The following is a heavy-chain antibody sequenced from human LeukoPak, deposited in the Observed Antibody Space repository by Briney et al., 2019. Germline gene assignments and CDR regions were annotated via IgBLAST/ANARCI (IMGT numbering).Heavy chain of an antibody. J-gene: IGHJ4*02. D-gene: IGHD3-22*01. CDR1: GGSISSYY. V-gene: IGHV4-4*07. Sequence: SETLSLTCTVSGGSISSYYWSWIRQPAGKGLEWIVRIYTSGSTNYNPSLKSRVTMSVDTSKNQFSLKLSSVTAADTAVYYCARGYYDSSGYYVDYWGQGTLVTVSS. CDR3: ARGYYDSSGYYVDY. CDR2: IYTSGST.